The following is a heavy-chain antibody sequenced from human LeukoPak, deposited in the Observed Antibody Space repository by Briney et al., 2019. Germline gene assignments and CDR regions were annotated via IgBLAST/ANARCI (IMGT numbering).Heavy chain of an antibody. CDR2: IRGNGDST. CDR1: GFTFSSFA. Sequence: GGSLRLSCVGSGFTFSSFAMHWVRQAPGKGLEYVTGIRGNGDSTYYANSVKGRFSVSRDNSKNTLYLQMGSLRTEDMAVYYCARGGASDVSYYFDYWGQGTLVIVSS. D-gene: IGHD1-26*01. J-gene: IGHJ4*02. CDR3: ARGGASDVSYYFDY. V-gene: IGHV3-64*01.